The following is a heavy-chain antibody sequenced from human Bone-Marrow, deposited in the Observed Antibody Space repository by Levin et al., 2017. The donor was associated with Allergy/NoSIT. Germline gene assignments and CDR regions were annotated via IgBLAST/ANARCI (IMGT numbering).Heavy chain of an antibody. Sequence: GGSLRLSCAASGFTFSSYAMSWVRQAPGKGLEWVSAISGSGGSTYYADSVKGRFTISRDNSKNTLYLQMNSLRAEDTAVYYCAKDVRFLASDGPDAFDIWGQGTMVTVSS. D-gene: IGHD3-3*01. CDR2: ISGSGGST. J-gene: IGHJ3*02. CDR3: AKDVRFLASDGPDAFDI. V-gene: IGHV3-23*01. CDR1: GFTFSSYA.